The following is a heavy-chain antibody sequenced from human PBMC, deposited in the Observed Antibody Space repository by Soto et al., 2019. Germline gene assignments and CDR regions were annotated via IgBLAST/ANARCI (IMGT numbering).Heavy chain of an antibody. D-gene: IGHD2-15*01. CDR1: SGTISSSNW. V-gene: IGHV4-4*02. CDR2: IYHSGST. Sequence: PSETLSLTCAVSSGTISSSNWWSWVRQPPGKGLEWIGEIYHSGSTNYNPSLKSRVTISVDKSKNQFSLKLSSVTAADTAVYYCARGVRYCSGGSCYSYFQHWGQGTLVTVS. CDR3: ARGVRYCSGGSCYSYFQH. J-gene: IGHJ1*01.